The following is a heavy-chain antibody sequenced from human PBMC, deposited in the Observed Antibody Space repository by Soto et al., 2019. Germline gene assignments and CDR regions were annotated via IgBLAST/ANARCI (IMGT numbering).Heavy chain of an antibody. D-gene: IGHD5-18*01. CDR1: GFTVTSNY. J-gene: IGHJ6*02. V-gene: IGHV3-53*02. CDR2: IYSSGAT. CDR3: ARVDTYDYYYAMDV. Sequence: EVQLVETGGGLIQPGGSLSLSCAASGFTVTSNYMNWDRQPPGKGLEWVSIIYSSGATYYADSVKGRFTISRDKSKNTLYLQMRNLRAEDTAIYYCARVDTYDYYYAMDVWGQGTTVTVSS.